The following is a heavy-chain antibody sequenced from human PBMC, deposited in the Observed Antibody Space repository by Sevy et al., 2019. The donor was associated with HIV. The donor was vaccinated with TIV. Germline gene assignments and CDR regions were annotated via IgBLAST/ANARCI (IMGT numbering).Heavy chain of an antibody. D-gene: IGHD6-13*01. J-gene: IGHJ4*02. CDR3: ATRAGIAAAGRVFDY. Sequence: GGSLRLSCAASGFTFSDHYMEWVRQAPGKGLEWVGRTRNKADSYTTDYPASVKGRFTISRDDSKSSLYLQMNSLKTEDTAVYYCATRAGIAAAGRVFDYWGQGTLVTVSS. V-gene: IGHV3-72*01. CDR2: TRNKADSYTT. CDR1: GFTFSDHY.